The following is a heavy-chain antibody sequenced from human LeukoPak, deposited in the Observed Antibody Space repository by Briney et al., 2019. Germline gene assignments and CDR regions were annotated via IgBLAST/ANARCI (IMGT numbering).Heavy chain of an antibody. CDR3: ARLYDSSGYGAFDI. CDR1: GFTVSSNY. J-gene: IGHJ3*02. D-gene: IGHD3-22*01. CDR2: LYGGGST. V-gene: IGHV3-66*02. Sequence: PGGSLRLSCVASGFTVSSNYMGWVRQAPGKGLEWVSVLYGGGSTYYPDSVKGRFTISRDNSQNTLYLQMDSLRAEDTAVYYCARLYDSSGYGAFDIWGLGTMVTVSS.